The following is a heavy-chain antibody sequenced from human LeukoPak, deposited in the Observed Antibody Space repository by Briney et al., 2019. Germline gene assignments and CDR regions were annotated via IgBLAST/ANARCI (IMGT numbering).Heavy chain of an antibody. CDR2: IYHSGST. CDR1: GYSISSGYY. Sequence: SETLSLTCAVSGYSISSGYYWGWIRQPPGQGLEWIGGIYHSGSTYYNPSPKSRVTILVDTSKNQFSLKLSSVTAADTAVYYCARNTGRYGDYLLDYWGQGTLVTVSS. CDR3: ARNTGRYGDYLLDY. V-gene: IGHV4-38-2*01. D-gene: IGHD4-17*01. J-gene: IGHJ4*02.